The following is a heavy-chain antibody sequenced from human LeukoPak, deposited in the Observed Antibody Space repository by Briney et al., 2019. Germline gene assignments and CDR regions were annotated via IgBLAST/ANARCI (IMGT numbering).Heavy chain of an antibody. CDR3: ARDGRSTSRHWFDP. CDR2: INHSGST. J-gene: IGHJ5*02. D-gene: IGHD2-2*01. V-gene: IGHV4-34*01. Sequence: SETLSLTCAVYGGSFSGYYWSWIRQPPGKGLEWIGEINHSGSTNYNPSLKSRVTISVDTSKNQFSLKLSSVTAADTAVYYCARDGRSTSRHWFDPWGQGTLVTVSS. CDR1: GGSFSGYY.